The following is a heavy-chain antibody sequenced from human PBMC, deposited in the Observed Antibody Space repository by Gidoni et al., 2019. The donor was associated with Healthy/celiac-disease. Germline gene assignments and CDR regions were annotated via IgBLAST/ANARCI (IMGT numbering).Heavy chain of an antibody. Sequence: EVQLVESGGGLVKPGRSLRLSCTASGFTFGDYAMSWFRQAPGKGLEWVGLIRSKAYGGTTEYAASVKGRFTISRDDSKSIAYLQMNSLKTEDTAVYYCTRDTYSGSMVRGVIISYDFDYWGQGTLVTVSS. CDR2: IRSKAYGGTT. J-gene: IGHJ4*02. V-gene: IGHV3-49*05. D-gene: IGHD3-10*01. CDR3: TRDTYSGSMVRGVIISYDFDY. CDR1: GFTFGDYA.